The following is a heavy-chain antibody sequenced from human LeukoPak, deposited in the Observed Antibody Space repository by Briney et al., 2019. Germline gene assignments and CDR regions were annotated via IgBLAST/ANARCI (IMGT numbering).Heavy chain of an antibody. J-gene: IGHJ4*02. CDR1: GGSISSNSYY. CDR2: IYYSGST. V-gene: IGHV4-39*01. D-gene: IGHD5-12*01. CDR3: ARRDRWLRFFDY. Sequence: SETLSLTCTVSGGSISSNSYYWGWIRQPPGKGLEWIGSIYYSGSTYYNPSLKSRVTISVDTSKNQFSLKLSSVTAADTAVYYCARRDRWLRFFDYWGQGTLVTVSS.